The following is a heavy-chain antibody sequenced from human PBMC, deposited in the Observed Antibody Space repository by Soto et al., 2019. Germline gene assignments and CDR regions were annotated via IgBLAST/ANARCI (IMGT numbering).Heavy chain of an antibody. CDR2: ISSNGGNT. CDR3: VKEPKRGLLDP. Sequence: GGSLRFSCPPPGFPFGGFPRSWVRQAPGKGLEYVSAISSNGGNTYYADSMKGRFTISRDNSKNTLFLQMSSLRTEDTAVYYCVKEPKRGLLDPWGQGILVTAPQ. J-gene: IGHJ5*02. V-gene: IGHV3-64D*06. D-gene: IGHD2-15*01. CDR1: GFPFGGFP.